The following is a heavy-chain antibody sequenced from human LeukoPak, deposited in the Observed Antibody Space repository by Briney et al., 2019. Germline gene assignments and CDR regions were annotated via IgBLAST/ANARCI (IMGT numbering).Heavy chain of an antibody. J-gene: IGHJ4*02. Sequence: PSETLSLTCAVYGGSFSGYSWSWIRQPPGKGLEWIGKINHGGGPNYNPSLKSRVSILLDTSKKQFSLKLSSVTAADTAVYYCARVIYSYGRYYFDYWGQGTLVTVSS. CDR3: ARVIYSYGRYYFDY. CDR1: GGSFSGYS. D-gene: IGHD5-18*01. CDR2: INHGGGP. V-gene: IGHV4-34*01.